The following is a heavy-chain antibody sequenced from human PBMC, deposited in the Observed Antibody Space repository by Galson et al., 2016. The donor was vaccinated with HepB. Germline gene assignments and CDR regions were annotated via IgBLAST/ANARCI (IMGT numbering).Heavy chain of an antibody. J-gene: IGHJ4*02. CDR2: VSYSETT. Sequence: SETLSLTCTVSGGSISTSSYYGGWIRQPPGKGLEWIVSVSYSETTYYNPSLKSRVTTSVDTSKNQFSLKLRSVTAADTAVYYCARLFPYTNYVGSFDYWGQGALVTVSS. CDR1: GGSISTSSYY. CDR3: ARLFPYTNYVGSFDY. D-gene: IGHD4-11*01. V-gene: IGHV4-39*01.